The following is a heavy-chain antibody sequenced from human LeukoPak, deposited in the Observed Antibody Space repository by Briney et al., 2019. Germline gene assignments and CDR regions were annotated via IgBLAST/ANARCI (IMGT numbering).Heavy chain of an antibody. J-gene: IGHJ4*02. CDR1: GGSISSYY. V-gene: IGHV4-59*08. CDR3: ARHDYVWGSFSPYDY. Sequence: SETLSLTCTVSGGSISSYYWSWIRQPPGKGLEWIGYIYYSGSTNYNPSLKSRVTISVDTSKNQFSLKLSSVTAADTAVYYCARHDYVWGSFSPYDYWGQGTLVTVSS. D-gene: IGHD3-16*01. CDR2: IYYSGST.